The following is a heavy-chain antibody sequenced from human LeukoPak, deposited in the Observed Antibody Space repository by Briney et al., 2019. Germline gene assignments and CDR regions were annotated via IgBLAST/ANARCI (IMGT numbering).Heavy chain of an antibody. J-gene: IGHJ4*02. CDR2: IYYSGST. Sequence: SQTLSLTCTVSGGSISSGDYYWSWIRQPPGKGLEWIGYIYYSGSTYYNPSLKSRVTISVDTSKNQFSLKLSSVTAADTAVYYCARRVLMHSSGWYGVFDYWGQGTLVTVSS. CDR3: ARRVLMHSSGWYGVFDY. D-gene: IGHD6-19*01. CDR1: GGSISSGDYY. V-gene: IGHV4-30-4*01.